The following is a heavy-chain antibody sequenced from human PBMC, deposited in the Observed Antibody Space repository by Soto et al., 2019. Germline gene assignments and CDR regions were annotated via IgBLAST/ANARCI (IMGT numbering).Heavy chain of an antibody. CDR1: GFTFSSYA. J-gene: IGHJ4*02. CDR3: AKTLGVVVPDAIRGYFDY. CDR2: ISGSGGST. Sequence: GGSLRLSCAASGFTFSSYAMSWVRQAPGKGLEWVSAISGSGGSTYYADSVKGRFTISRDNSKNTLYLQMNSLRAEDTAVYYCAKTLGVVVPDAIRGYFDYWGQGTLVTVSS. D-gene: IGHD2-2*01. V-gene: IGHV3-23*01.